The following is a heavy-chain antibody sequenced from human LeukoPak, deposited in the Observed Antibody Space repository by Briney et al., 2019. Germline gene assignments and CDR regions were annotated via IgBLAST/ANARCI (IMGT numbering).Heavy chain of an antibody. J-gene: IGHJ4*02. Sequence: GGSLRLSCAASGFTFNIYTMSWVRQAPGKGLEWVSIISDNGGSTYYADSVKGRFTISRDNSKNTLYLQMNSLRAEDTAVYYCARGHYDFWSGYYTGIDYWGQGTLVTVSS. CDR3: ARGHYDFWSGYYTGIDY. CDR1: GFTFNIYT. CDR2: ISDNGGST. V-gene: IGHV3-23*01. D-gene: IGHD3-3*01.